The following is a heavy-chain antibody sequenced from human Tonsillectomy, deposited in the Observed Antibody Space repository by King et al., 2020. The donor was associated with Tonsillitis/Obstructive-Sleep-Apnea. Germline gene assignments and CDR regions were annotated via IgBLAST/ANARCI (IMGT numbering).Heavy chain of an antibody. J-gene: IGHJ4*02. V-gene: IGHV1-69*10. CDR2: IIPILNLA. D-gene: IGHD6-19*01. CDR3: ATDSAAVAKGFDY. CDR1: GDTFSRHA. Sequence: QLVQSGAELKKPGSSVKVSCKASGDTFSRHAISWVRQAPGQGLEWMGGIIPILNLANSAEKFQGRVTFTADISTSTAYMELSSLRSDDTAVYYCATDSAAVAKGFDYWGQGTLVTVSS.